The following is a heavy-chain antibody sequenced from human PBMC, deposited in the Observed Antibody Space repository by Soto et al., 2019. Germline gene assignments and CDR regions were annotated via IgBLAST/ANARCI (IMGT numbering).Heavy chain of an antibody. V-gene: IGHV3-23*01. D-gene: IGHD4-17*01. CDR2: ISGSGGST. Sequence: EVQLLESGGGLVQPGGSLRLSCAASGFTFSSSAMSWVRQAPGKGLEWVSAISGSGGSTYYADSVKGRFTISRDNSKNTLYVQMNSLRAGDTAVYYCANTSPTGNHHGDPAIWGHGSLVNVPS. CDR1: GFTFSSSA. CDR3: ANTSPTGNHHGDPAI. J-gene: IGHJ4*01.